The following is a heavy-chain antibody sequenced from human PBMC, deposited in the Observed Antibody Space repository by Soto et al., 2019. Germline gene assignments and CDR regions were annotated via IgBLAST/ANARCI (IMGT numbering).Heavy chain of an antibody. J-gene: IGHJ4*02. CDR2: VHQSGGT. V-gene: IGHV4-4*02. CDR1: CGYIHSSDW. Sequence: QVQLQESGPGLVKSSETLSLTCAISCGYIHSSDWRTWVRQPPGKGLEWIGEVHQSGGTNYNPSLKSRVSVELDKSKNQFSLKLRSVTAADTGVYYCAGGVDHWGQGILVTVSS. CDR3: AGGVDH.